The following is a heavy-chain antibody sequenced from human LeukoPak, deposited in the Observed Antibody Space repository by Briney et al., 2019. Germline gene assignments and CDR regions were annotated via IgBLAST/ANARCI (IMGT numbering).Heavy chain of an antibody. J-gene: IGHJ6*02. V-gene: IGHV3-30*18. D-gene: IGHD2-8*01. Sequence: GGSLRLSRAASGFTFSSYGMHWVRQAPGKGLEWVAVISHDGSNKYYADSVKGRFTISRDNSKNTLYLQMNSLRAEDTAVYYCAKDMDIVLSYGMDVWGQGTTVTVSS. CDR2: ISHDGSNK. CDR1: GFTFSSYG. CDR3: AKDMDIVLSYGMDV.